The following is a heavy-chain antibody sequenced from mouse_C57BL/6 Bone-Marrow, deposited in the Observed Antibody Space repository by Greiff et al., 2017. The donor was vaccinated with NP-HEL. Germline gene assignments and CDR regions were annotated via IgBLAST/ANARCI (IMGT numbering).Heavy chain of an antibody. J-gene: IGHJ4*01. CDR2: IDPSDSHT. D-gene: IGHD4-1*01. CDR3: ARDGTGDYAMDY. Sequence: QVQLQQPGAELVMPGASVKLSCKASGYTFTSYWMPWVKQRPGQGLEWIGEIDPSDSHTNYNQQFKGKSTLTVDKSSSTAYMQLSSLTSEDSAVYYCARDGTGDYAMDYWGQGTSVTVSS. CDR1: GYTFTSYW. V-gene: IGHV1-69*01.